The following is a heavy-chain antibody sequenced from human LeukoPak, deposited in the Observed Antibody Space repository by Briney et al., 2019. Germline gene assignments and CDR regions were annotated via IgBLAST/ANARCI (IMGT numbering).Heavy chain of an antibody. Sequence: GGSLRLSCAASGFTVRNNRMSWVRQAPGKGLEWVSVIDSRDNTYHADSVKGRFTISRHTSKNTLYLQMNSLRAEDTAVYYCARESTPLRGAFDPWGPGTLVTVSS. CDR3: ARESTPLRGAFDP. CDR1: GFTVRNNR. J-gene: IGHJ5*02. V-gene: IGHV3-53*04. D-gene: IGHD5-24*01. CDR2: IDSRDNT.